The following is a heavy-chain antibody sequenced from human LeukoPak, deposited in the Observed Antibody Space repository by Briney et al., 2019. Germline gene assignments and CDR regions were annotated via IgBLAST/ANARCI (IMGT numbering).Heavy chain of an antibody. J-gene: IGHJ6*03. D-gene: IGHD3-16*02. V-gene: IGHV4-34*01. CDR1: GGSFSGYY. CDR2: INHSGST. CDR3: ARWYYDYVWGSYHYAYYYYYMDV. Sequence: PSETLSLTCAVYGGSFSGYYWSWIRQPPGKGLEWIGEINHSGSTNYNPSLKSRDTISVDTSKNQFSLKLSSVTAADTAVYYCARWYYDYVWGSYHYAYYYYYMDVWGKGTTVTVSS.